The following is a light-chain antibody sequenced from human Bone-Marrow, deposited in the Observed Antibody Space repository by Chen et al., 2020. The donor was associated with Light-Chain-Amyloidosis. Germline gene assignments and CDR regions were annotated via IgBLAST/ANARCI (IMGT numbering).Light chain of an antibody. J-gene: IGLJ2*01. Sequence: QSVLTQPPSVSGAPGQRVPISCTGRSSNLGAGYDVHWYQQLPGTAPKLLIYGNSNRPAGVPDRCSGSKSGSSAALAITGMQAEDEADDDCQSYDSSLSGVVFGGGTKLTVL. CDR2: GNS. CDR3: QSYDSSLSGVV. V-gene: IGLV1-40*01. CDR1: SSNLGAGYD.